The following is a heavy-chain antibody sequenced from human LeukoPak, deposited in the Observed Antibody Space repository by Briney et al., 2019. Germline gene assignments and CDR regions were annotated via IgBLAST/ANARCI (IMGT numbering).Heavy chain of an antibody. Sequence: GSLRLSCAVSGITLSNYGMSWVRQAPGKGLEWVAGISDSGGSTYYADSVKGRFTISRDNSKNTLYLQMNSLRAEDTAVYYCAKAPWIQLLFDYWGQGTLVTVSS. J-gene: IGHJ4*02. CDR3: AKAPWIQLLFDY. CDR1: GITLSNYG. D-gene: IGHD5-18*01. V-gene: IGHV3-23*01. CDR2: ISDSGGST.